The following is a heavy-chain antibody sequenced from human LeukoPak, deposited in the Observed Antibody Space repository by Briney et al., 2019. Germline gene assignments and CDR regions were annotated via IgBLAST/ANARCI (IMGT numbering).Heavy chain of an antibody. J-gene: IGHJ4*02. V-gene: IGHV4-59*08. Sequence: SETLSLTCSVSGGPISHYYWSWIRHPPAKGLERIVYIYYNGSTNYNPSLKSRVPMSLDTSKNQFSLKLSSVTAADTAVYYCARHVGYSSSFDYWGQGTLVTVSS. D-gene: IGHD6-13*01. CDR2: IYYNGST. CDR1: GGPISHYY. CDR3: ARHVGYSSSFDY.